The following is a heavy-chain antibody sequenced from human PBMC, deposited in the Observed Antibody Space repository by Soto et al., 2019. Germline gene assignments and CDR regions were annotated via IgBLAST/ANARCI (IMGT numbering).Heavy chain of an antibody. V-gene: IGHV1-8*01. CDR1: GYTFTEFD. CDR3: ARVVRFFGGHAGY. J-gene: IGHJ4*02. CDR2: MNTNTGNT. Sequence: QVLLVQSGADVKKPGASVKVSCKTSGYTFTEFDINWVRQAPGQGLEWMGWMNTNTGNTGYAQKFQCRVTMTRDNSISTAYMEMRRLRSEDTAVYYCARVVRFFGGHAGYWGQGTLVTVSS. D-gene: IGHD3-3*01.